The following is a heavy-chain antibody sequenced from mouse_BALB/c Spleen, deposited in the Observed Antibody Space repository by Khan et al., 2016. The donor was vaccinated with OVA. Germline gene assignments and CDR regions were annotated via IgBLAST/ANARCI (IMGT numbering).Heavy chain of an antibody. V-gene: IGHV3-2*02. CDR3: ARDGSRYNYAMDY. CDR2: ISYSGST. J-gene: IGHJ4*01. Sequence: EVELVESGPGLVKPSQTVSLTCTVTGYSITSDYAWNWIRQFPGNKLEWMGYISYSGSTSYNPSLKSRISITRDTSKNQFFLQLNSVTTEDTATYYCARDGSRYNYAMDYWGQGTAVTDSS. D-gene: IGHD2-3*01. CDR1: GYSITSDYA.